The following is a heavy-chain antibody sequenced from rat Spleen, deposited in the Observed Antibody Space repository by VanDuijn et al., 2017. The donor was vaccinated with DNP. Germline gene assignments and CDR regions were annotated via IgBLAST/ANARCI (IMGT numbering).Heavy chain of an antibody. V-gene: IGHV3-1*01. CDR3: AGTLPGYGYFES. CDR2: INYSART. Sequence: EVQLQESGPGLVKPSQSLSLTCSVTGYSITSNYWGWIRKFPGNKMEWIGHINYSARTTYNPSLKSRISITRDTSKNQFFLHLKSVTTEDTATYHCAGTLPGYGYFESWGQGVMVTVSS. CDR1: GYSITSNY. D-gene: IGHD1-4*01. J-gene: IGHJ2*01.